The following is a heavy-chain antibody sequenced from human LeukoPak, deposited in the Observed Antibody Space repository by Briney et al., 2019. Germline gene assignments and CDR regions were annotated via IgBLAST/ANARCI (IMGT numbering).Heavy chain of an antibody. CDR1: GGSISSYY. CDR3: ARGREELSYYYYYMDV. J-gene: IGHJ6*03. V-gene: IGHV4-59*01. Sequence: SETLSLTCTVSGGSISSYYWSWIRQPPGKGLEWIGYIYYSGSTNYNPSLKSRVTISVDTSKNQFSLKLSSVTAADTAVYYCARGREELSYYYYYMDVWGKGTTVTVSS. D-gene: IGHD1-7*01. CDR2: IYYSGST.